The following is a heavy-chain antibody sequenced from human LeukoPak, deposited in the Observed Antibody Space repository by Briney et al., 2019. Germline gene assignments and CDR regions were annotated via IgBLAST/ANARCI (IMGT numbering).Heavy chain of an antibody. CDR1: GDSINSYY. V-gene: IGHV4-59*01. Sequence: SETLSLTCTVSGDSINSYYWNWIRQPPGKGLEWIGYIYYSGRTDYNPSLKSRVTISVDTSKHQFSMKLSSVTAADTAVYYCARALDGYNYPYGNWGQGTLVTVSS. D-gene: IGHD5-24*01. CDR2: IYYSGRT. J-gene: IGHJ4*02. CDR3: ARALDGYNYPYGN.